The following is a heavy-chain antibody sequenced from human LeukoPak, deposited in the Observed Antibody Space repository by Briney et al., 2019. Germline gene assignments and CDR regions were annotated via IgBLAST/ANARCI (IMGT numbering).Heavy chain of an antibody. J-gene: IGHJ6*02. CDR3: AKERLKSSSWYTWTYYYGMDV. CDR2: ISYDGSNK. CDR1: GFTFSSYG. V-gene: IGHV3-30*18. D-gene: IGHD6-13*01. Sequence: GGSLRLSCAASGFTFSSYGMHWVRQAPDKGLEWVAVISYDGSNKYYADSVKGRFTISRDNSKNTLYLQMNSLRAEDTAVYYCAKERLKSSSWYTWTYYYGMDVWGQGTTVTVSS.